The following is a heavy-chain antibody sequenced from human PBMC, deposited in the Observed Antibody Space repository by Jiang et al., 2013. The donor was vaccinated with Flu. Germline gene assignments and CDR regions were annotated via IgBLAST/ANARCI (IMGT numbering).Heavy chain of an antibody. V-gene: IGHV4-39*07. J-gene: IGHJ4*02. CDR1: GGSISSDSYY. Sequence: GSGLVKPSETLSLSCTVSGGSISSDSYYWGWIRQPPGKGPEWIGSIYHSGSTYYNPSLKTRVTMSVDTSKNQLSLNLTSVTAADTAVYYCARAQKYSGFELPYYDFWGQGTLVIVSS. CDR3: ARAQKYSGFELPYYDF. CDR2: IYHSGST. D-gene: IGHD5-12*01.